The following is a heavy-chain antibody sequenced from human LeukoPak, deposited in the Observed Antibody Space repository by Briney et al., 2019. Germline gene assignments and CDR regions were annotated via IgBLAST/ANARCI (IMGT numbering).Heavy chain of an antibody. CDR2: IYHSGST. V-gene: IGHV4-30-2*01. CDR3: ARYSSSPGAFDI. Sequence: SQTLSLTYAVSGGSISSGGYSWRWIRQPPGKGLEWIGYIYHSGSTYYNPSLKSRVTISVDRSKNQFSLKLSSVTAADTAVYYCARYSSSPGAFDIWGQGTMVTVSS. D-gene: IGHD6-6*01. J-gene: IGHJ3*02. CDR1: GGSISSGGYS.